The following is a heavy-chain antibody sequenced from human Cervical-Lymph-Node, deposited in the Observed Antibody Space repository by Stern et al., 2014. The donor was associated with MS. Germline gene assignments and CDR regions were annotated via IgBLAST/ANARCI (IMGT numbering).Heavy chain of an antibody. CDR2: INTNTGNP. CDR1: GYTFTTYP. V-gene: IGHV7-4-1*02. J-gene: IGHJ4*02. CDR3: ARGLSSSTVDY. D-gene: IGHD6-6*01. Sequence: VQLEESGSELKKPGASVKVSCKASGYTFTTYPMNWVRQAPGQGLEWMGWINTNTGNPTYAQGFTGRFVFSLDTSVSTAYLHISSLKAEDTALYYCARGLSSSTVDYWGQGTLVTVSS.